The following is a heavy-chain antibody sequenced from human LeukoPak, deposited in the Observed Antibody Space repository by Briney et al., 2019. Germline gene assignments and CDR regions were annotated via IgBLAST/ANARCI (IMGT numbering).Heavy chain of an antibody. D-gene: IGHD6-19*01. J-gene: IGHJ4*02. CDR3: ARDLRRYSSGWYDY. CDR1: GYTFTSYA. CDR2: INAGNGDT. V-gene: IGHV1-3*01. Sequence: ASVKVSCKASGYTFTSYAMHWVRQAPGQRLEWMGWINAGNGDTKYSQKFQGRVTITRDTSASTAYMELSSLRSEDTAVYYCARDLRRYSSGWYDYWGQGTLVTVSS.